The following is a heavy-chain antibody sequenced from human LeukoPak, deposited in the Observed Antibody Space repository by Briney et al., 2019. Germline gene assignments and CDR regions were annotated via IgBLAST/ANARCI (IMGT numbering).Heavy chain of an antibody. D-gene: IGHD3-22*01. CDR2: VNANSGNT. CDR3: ARAAYTYYYDSSGAHNNWVDP. J-gene: IGHJ5*02. V-gene: IGHV1-8*01. Sequence: ASVKVSCKASGYTFTSYDVHWVRQATGQGLEWMGWVNANSGNTGYAQKFQGRVTMTRNTSITTAYMELSSLRSEDTAVYYCARAAYTYYYDSSGAHNNWVDPWGQGTLVTVSS. CDR1: GYTFTSYD.